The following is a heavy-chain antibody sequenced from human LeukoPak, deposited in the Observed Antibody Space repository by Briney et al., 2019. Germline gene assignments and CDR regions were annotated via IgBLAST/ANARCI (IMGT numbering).Heavy chain of an antibody. J-gene: IGHJ4*02. V-gene: IGHV4-39*01. CDR1: GGSIYTSTY. Sequence: PSETLSLTCTVSGGSIYTSTYWGWTRPPPGKGLEWIGSMFYSGSTFYNPSLKSRVTISVDTSKNQFSLNLSSVTAADTAVYYCARLPQGYCSGGSCDYWGQGTLVTVAS. CDR3: ARLPQGYCSGGSCDY. D-gene: IGHD2-15*01. CDR2: MFYSGST.